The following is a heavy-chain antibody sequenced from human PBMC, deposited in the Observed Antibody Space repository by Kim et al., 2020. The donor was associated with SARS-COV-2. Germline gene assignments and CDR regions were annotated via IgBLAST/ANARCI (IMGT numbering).Heavy chain of an antibody. CDR2: ISSSGSTI. V-gene: IGHV3-48*03. CDR3: ARLDSSSWLDY. CDR1: GFTFSSYE. J-gene: IGHJ4*02. Sequence: GGSLRLSCAASGFTFSSYEMKWVRQAPGKGLEWVSYISSSGSTIYYADSVKGRFTISRDNAKNSLYLQMNSLRAEDTAVYYCARLDSSSWLDYWGQGTLVTVSS. D-gene: IGHD6-13*01.